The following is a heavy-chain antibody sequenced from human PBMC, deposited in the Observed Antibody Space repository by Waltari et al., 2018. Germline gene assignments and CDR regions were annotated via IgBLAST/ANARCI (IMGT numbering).Heavy chain of an antibody. V-gene: IGHV3-7*01. J-gene: IGHJ3*02. Sequence: EVQLVESGGGWVQPGGSLRLSRAASGVIFSNYWMTWVRQAPGKGLEWVANINQDGSEKYYLDSVKGRFSISRDNAKKSLYLQMNSLRVEDTAVYYCARYAPDYLGDYPDVIDIWGQGTMVTVSS. D-gene: IGHD3-10*02. CDR3: ARYAPDYLGDYPDVIDI. CDR2: INQDGSEK. CDR1: GVIFSNYW.